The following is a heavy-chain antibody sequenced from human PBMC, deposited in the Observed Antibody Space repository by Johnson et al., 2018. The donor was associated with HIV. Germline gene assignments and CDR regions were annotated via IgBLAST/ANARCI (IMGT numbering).Heavy chain of an antibody. CDR3: AKDPSVYISMIELSRGAFDI. Sequence: EVQLVESGGALVQPGGSLRLSCEVSGFTISTFWMHWVRQVPGKGLMWVSRISGDGSSSSYADSVKGRFTISRDNSKNMLYLQVNSLRVDDTAVYYCAKDPSVYISMIELSRGAFDIWGQGTKVTVSS. J-gene: IGHJ3*02. CDR2: ISGDGSSS. D-gene: IGHD3-22*01. CDR1: GFTISTFW. V-gene: IGHV3-74*01.